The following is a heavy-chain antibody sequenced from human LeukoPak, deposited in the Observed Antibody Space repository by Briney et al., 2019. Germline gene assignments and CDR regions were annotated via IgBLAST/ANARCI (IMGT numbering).Heavy chain of an antibody. CDR1: GFTFSSYA. J-gene: IGHJ4*02. V-gene: IGHV3-23*01. CDR2: ISGSGGST. CDR3: AREGKIIVVLPAAVDY. Sequence: GGSLRLSCAASGFTFSSYAMSWVRQAPGKGLEWVSAISGSGGSTYYADSVKGRFTISRDNSKNTLYLQMNSLRAEDTAVYYCAREGKIIVVLPAAVDYWGQGTLVTVSS. D-gene: IGHD2-2*01.